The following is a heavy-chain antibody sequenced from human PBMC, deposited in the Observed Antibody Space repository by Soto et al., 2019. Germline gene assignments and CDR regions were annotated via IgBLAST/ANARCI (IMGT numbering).Heavy chain of an antibody. D-gene: IGHD6-13*01. Sequence: SVKVSCKASGGTFSSYAISWARQAPGQGLEWMGGIIPIFGTANYAQKFQGRVTITADEPTSTAYMELSSLRSEDTAVYYCARREYSSSWYSWFDPWGQGTLVTVSS. CDR1: GGTFSSYA. J-gene: IGHJ5*02. CDR2: IIPIFGTA. CDR3: ARREYSSSWYSWFDP. V-gene: IGHV1-69*13.